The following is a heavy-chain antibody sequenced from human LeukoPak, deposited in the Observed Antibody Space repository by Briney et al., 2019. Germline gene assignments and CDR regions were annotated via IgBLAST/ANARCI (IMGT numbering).Heavy chain of an antibody. CDR3: ARGTPFGAY. Sequence: PGGSLRLSCAASGFTFRDHWMHWVRQAPGKGLEWVANIKQDESEKYYVDPVKGRFTISRDNTRNSLYPQMNNLRAEDTAVYYCARGTPFGAYWGQGTLVTVSS. D-gene: IGHD3-3*01. V-gene: IGHV3-7*03. CDR1: GFTFRDHW. CDR2: IKQDESEK. J-gene: IGHJ4*02.